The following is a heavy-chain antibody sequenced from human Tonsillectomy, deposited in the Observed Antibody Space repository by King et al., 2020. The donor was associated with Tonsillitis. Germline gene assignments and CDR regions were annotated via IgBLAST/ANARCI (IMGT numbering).Heavy chain of an antibody. Sequence: VQLQESGPGLVKPSETLSLTCAVSGFSINSGYYWGWIRQPPGKGLEWIGSIYHSGSTYYNPSLKSRVTISVDTSKNQLSLKLSSVTAADTAVYYCARDGGDSSGYYLGRTLYYFDYWGQGTLVTVSS. CDR2: IYHSGST. CDR3: ARDGGDSSGYYLGRTLYYFDY. CDR1: GFSINSGYY. V-gene: IGHV4-38-2*02. J-gene: IGHJ4*02. D-gene: IGHD3-22*01.